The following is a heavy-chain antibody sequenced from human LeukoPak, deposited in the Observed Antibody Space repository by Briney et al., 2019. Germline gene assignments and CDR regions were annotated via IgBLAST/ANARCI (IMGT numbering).Heavy chain of an antibody. CDR3: ARDRIVVVPAANYGMDV. CDR1: GYTFTSYG. J-gene: IGHJ6*02. D-gene: IGHD2-2*01. CDR2: ISAYNGNT. V-gene: IGHV1-18*01. Sequence: ASVKVSCKASGYTFTSYGISWVRQAPGQGLEWMGWISAYNGNTNYAQKLQGRVTTATDTPTSTAYIELRSLRSDDTAVYYCARDRIVVVPAANYGMDVWGQGTTVTVSS.